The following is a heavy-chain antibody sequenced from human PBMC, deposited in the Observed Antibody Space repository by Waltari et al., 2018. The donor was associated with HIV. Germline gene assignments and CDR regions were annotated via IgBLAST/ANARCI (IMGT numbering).Heavy chain of an antibody. V-gene: IGHV3-48*03. J-gene: IGHJ6*02. Sequence: EMQLVESGGGLVQPGGSLRLSCVASGFTFSSYEMNWVRQVPGKGLECISYIGSSGTTISYADSGKGRFTFSRDNAKKSLFLQMNSLRVEDTAVYWCARVNQVLYYGMDVWGQGTTVTVSS. CDR2: IGSSGTTI. CDR1: GFTFSSYE. D-gene: IGHD2-2*02. CDR3: ARVNQVLYYGMDV.